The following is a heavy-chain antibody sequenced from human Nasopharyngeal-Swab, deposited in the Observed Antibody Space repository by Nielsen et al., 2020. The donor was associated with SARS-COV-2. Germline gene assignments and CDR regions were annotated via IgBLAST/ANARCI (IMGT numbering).Heavy chain of an antibody. V-gene: IGHV1-46*01. CDR2: INPSGGST. CDR3: ATLFAIAAAGTGFDY. Sequence: WVRQAPGQGLEWMGIINPSGGSTSYAQKFQGRVTMTRDTSTSTVYMELSGLRSEDTAVYYCATLFAIAAAGTGFDYWGQGTLVTVSS. D-gene: IGHD6-13*01. J-gene: IGHJ4*02.